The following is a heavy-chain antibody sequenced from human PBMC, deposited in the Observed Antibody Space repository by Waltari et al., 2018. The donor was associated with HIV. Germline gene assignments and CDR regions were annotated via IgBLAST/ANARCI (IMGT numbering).Heavy chain of an antibody. J-gene: IGHJ4*02. CDR2: IGGIGSTI. Sequence: EVYLLESGGGWAQPGGSLRLSCAASGFAFSDYGMNWVRQAPGKGLESGSVIGGIGSTIYYADSVKGRFIVSRDNYKNILLLQMNSLRAEDTATYYCGKLDGSTHYGGQGVPVTVSS. D-gene: IGHD2-2*01. V-gene: IGHV3-23*01. CDR3: GKLDGSTHY. CDR1: GFAFSDYG.